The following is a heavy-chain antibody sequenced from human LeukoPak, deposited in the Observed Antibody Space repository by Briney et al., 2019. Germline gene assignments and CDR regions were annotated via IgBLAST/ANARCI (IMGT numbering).Heavy chain of an antibody. Sequence: KPSETLSLTCTVSGGSISSSSYYWGWIRQPPGKGLEWNGSIYYSGSTYYNPSLKSRVTISVDTSKNQFSLKLSSVTAADTAVYYCARNIVVVPAAMRDYYYYYGMDVWGQGTTVTVSS. CDR1: GGSISSSSYY. V-gene: IGHV4-39*01. CDR3: ARNIVVVPAAMRDYYYYYGMDV. D-gene: IGHD2-2*01. CDR2: IYYSGST. J-gene: IGHJ6*02.